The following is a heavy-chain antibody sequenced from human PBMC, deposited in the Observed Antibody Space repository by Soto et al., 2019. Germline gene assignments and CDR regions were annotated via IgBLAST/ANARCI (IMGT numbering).Heavy chain of an antibody. CDR1: GFTFSNAW. J-gene: IGHJ4*02. V-gene: IGHV3-15*07. D-gene: IGHD3-10*01. CDR2: IKSKTDGGTT. Sequence: GGSLRLSCAASGFTFSNAWMNWVRQAPGKGLEWVGRIKSKTDGGTTDYAAPVKGRFTISRDDSKNTLYLQMNSLKTEDTVVYYCTTVEVERLWFGEFFSDYWGQGTLVTVSS. CDR3: TTVEVERLWFGEFFSDY.